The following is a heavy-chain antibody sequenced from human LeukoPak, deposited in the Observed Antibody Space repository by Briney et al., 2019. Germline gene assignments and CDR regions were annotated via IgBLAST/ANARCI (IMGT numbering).Heavy chain of an antibody. D-gene: IGHD6-19*01. J-gene: IGHJ5*02. CDR1: GGSFSGYY. CDR3: ARAGRSSGRRWFDP. Sequence: PSETLSLTCAVYGGSFSGYYWSWIRQPPGKGLEWIGEINHSGSTNYNPSLKSRVTISVDTSKNQFSLKLSSVTAADTAVYYCARAGRSSGRRWFDPWGQGTLVTVSS. V-gene: IGHV4-34*01. CDR2: INHSGST.